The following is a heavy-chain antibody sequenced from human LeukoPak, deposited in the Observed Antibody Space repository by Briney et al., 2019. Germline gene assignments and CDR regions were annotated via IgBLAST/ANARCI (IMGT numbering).Heavy chain of an antibody. CDR3: ARDRLLWPGIAGN. J-gene: IGHJ4*02. CDR1: GGTFSSYA. D-gene: IGHD6-13*01. CDR2: IIPIFGTA. V-gene: IGHV1-69*06. Sequence: ASVKVSCKASGGTFSSYAISWVRQAPGQGLEWMGGIIPIFGTANYAQKFQGRVTITADKSTSTAYMELSSLRSEDTAVYYCARDRLLWPGIAGNWGQGTLVTVSS.